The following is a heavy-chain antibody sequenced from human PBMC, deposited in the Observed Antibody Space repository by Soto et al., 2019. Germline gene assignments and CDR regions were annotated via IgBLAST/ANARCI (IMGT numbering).Heavy chain of an antibody. CDR1: GYSFTSYW. Sequence: PGESLKISCKGSGYSFTSYWIGWVRQMPGKGLEWMGIIYPGDSDTRYSPSFQGQATISADKSISTAYLQWSSLKASDTAMYYCARQYYDFWSGYYWFDPWGQGTLVTVSS. V-gene: IGHV5-51*01. J-gene: IGHJ5*02. CDR3: ARQYYDFWSGYYWFDP. CDR2: IYPGDSDT. D-gene: IGHD3-3*01.